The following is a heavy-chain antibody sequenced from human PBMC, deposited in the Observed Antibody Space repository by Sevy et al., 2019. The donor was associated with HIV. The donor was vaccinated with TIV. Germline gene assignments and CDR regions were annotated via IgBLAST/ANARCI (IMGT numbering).Heavy chain of an antibody. D-gene: IGHD3-3*01. CDR3: ARGLTIFGVAPQKH. V-gene: IGHV1-2*02. CDR2: INTNSDDT. Sequence: ASVKVSCKASGYSFTAYYMYWVRQAPGQGLEWMGWINTNSDDTNYAQKFQGRVTMTSDASINTAYMELSGLRFDDAAVYYCARGLTIFGVAPQKHWGQGTLVTVSS. J-gene: IGHJ4*02. CDR1: GYSFTAYY.